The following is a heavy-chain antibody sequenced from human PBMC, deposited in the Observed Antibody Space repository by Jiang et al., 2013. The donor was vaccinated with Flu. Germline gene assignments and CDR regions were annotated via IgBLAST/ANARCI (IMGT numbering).Heavy chain of an antibody. V-gene: IGHV5-51*01. CDR1: GYSFSDYW. CDR3: AILVAGQYGMDV. D-gene: IGHD6-19*01. CDR2: VYPGDSST. Sequence: KKPGESLKISCKASGYSFSDYWIGWVRQMPGKGLEWMGIVYPGDSSTTYNPSFQGQVAVSADKSITTAYLQWSSLKASDTAMYYCAILVAGQYGMDVWGQGTTVTVSS. J-gene: IGHJ6*02.